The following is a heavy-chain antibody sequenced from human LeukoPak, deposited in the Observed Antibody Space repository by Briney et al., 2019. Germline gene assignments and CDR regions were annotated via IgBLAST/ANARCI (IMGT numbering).Heavy chain of an antibody. CDR3: ARNYRWLHWDY. J-gene: IGHJ4*02. CDR2: IYYSGST. D-gene: IGHD5-24*01. V-gene: IGHV4-59*01. Sequence: SETLSLTCTVSGGSISSYYRSWIRQPPGKGLEWIGYIYYSGSTNYNPSLKSRVTISVDTSKNQFSLKLSSVTAADTAVYYCARNYRWLHWDYWGQGTLVTVSS. CDR1: GGSISSYY.